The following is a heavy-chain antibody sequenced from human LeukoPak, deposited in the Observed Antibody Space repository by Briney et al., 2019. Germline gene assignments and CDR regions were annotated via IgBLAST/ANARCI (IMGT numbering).Heavy chain of an antibody. V-gene: IGHV3-73*01. CDR1: GFTFSGSA. J-gene: IGHJ4*02. CDR2: IRSKTNNYAT. D-gene: IGHD3-22*01. CDR3: RGSGYQY. Sequence: GGSLRLSCAASGFTFSGSAMHWVRQASGKGLEWVGRIRSKTNNYATAHAASVKGRFTISRDDSKNTAYLQMNSLKTEDTAVYYCRGSGYQYWGQGTLVTVSS.